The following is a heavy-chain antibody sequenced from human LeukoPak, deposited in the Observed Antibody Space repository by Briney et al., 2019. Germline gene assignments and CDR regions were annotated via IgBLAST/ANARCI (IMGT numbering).Heavy chain of an antibody. CDR3: ARDSSGYMDV. V-gene: IGHV3-30*02. J-gene: IGHJ6*03. D-gene: IGHD3-22*01. CDR2: IRYDGSNK. Sequence: PGGSLRLTCATPGFTFSSYGMHWVRRAPGTGLEWVAFIRYDGSNKYYADSVKGRFTISRDNSKNTLYLQMNSLRAEDTAVYYCARDSSGYMDVWGKGTTVTVSS. CDR1: GFTFSSYG.